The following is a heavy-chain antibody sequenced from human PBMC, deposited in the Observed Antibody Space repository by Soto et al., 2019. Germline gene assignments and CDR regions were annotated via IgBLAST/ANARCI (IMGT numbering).Heavy chain of an antibody. CDR2: ISYDGSNK. J-gene: IGHJ3*02. D-gene: IGHD2-15*01. V-gene: IGHV3-30*18. Sequence: GGSLRLSCAASGFTFSSYGMHWFRQAPGKGLEWVAVISYDGSNKYYADSVKGRFTISRDNSKNTLYLQMNSLRAEDTAVYYCAKVLVVAATGGAFDIWGQGTMVTVSS. CDR3: AKVLVVAATGGAFDI. CDR1: GFTFSSYG.